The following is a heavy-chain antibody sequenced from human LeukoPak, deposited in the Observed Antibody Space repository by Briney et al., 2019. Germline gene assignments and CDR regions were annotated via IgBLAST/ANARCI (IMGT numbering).Heavy chain of an antibody. CDR2: IKQDGSEK. V-gene: IGHV3-7*01. Sequence: GGSLRLSCAASGFTFSSYWMSWVRQAPGKGLEWVANIKQDGSEKYYVDSVKGRFTISRDNAKNSLYLQMNSLRAEDTAVYYCARGEEGYSNGYGDYWGQGTLVTVSS. D-gene: IGHD5-18*01. J-gene: IGHJ4*02. CDR3: ARGEEGYSNGYGDY. CDR1: GFTFSSYW.